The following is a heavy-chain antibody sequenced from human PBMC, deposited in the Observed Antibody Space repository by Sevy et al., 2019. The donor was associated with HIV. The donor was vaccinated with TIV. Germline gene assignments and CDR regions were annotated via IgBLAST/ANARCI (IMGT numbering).Heavy chain of an antibody. CDR3: ARDWGYGDYVSDYYYYGMDV. Sequence: GGSLRLSCAASGFTVSSNYMSWVRQAPGKGLEWVSVIYSGGSTYYADSVKGRFTISRDNSKNTLYLQMNSPRAEDTAVYYCARDWGYGDYVSDYYYYGMDVWGQGTTVTVSS. CDR1: GFTVSSNY. V-gene: IGHV3-53*01. J-gene: IGHJ6*02. D-gene: IGHD4-17*01. CDR2: IYSGGST.